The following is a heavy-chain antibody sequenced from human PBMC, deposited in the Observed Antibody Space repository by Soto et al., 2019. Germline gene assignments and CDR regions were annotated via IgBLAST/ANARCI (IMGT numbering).Heavy chain of an antibody. Sequence: QVQLVQSGAEVKKPGSSVKVSCKASGGTFSSYAISWVRQAPGQGLEWMGGIIPIFGTANYAQKFQGRVMITADESTSTAYMELSSLRSEDTAVYYCARGTYSNHYYYYYGMDVWGQGTTVTVSS. V-gene: IGHV1-69*12. CDR2: IIPIFGTA. J-gene: IGHJ6*02. CDR3: ARGTYSNHYYYYYGMDV. CDR1: GGTFSSYA. D-gene: IGHD4-4*01.